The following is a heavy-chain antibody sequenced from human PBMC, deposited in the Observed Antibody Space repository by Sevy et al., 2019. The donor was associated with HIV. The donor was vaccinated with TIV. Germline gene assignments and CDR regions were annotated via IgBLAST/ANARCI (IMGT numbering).Heavy chain of an antibody. J-gene: IGHJ1*01. CDR2: ISYDGSNK. V-gene: IGHV3-30-3*01. D-gene: IGHD6-13*01. CDR3: AREGSIAAAGNAEYFQH. CDR1: GFTFSSYV. Sequence: GGSLRLSCAASGFTFSSYVMHWVRQAPGKGLEWVAVISYDGSNKYYADSVKGRFTISRDNSKNTLYLQMNSLRAEDTAVYYCAREGSIAAAGNAEYFQHWGQGTLVTVSS.